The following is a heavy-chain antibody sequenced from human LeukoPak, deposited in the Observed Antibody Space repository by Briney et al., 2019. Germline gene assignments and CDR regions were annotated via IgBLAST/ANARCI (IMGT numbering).Heavy chain of an antibody. J-gene: IGHJ4*02. V-gene: IGHV4-59*01. CDR2: IYYSGST. Sequence: KSSETLSLTCTVSGGSISSYYWSWIRQPPGKGLEWIGYIYYSGSTNYNPSLKSRVTISVDTSKNQFSLKLSSVTAADTAVYYCARSITGTPYLFDYWGQGTLVTVSS. CDR3: ARSITGTPYLFDY. CDR1: GGSISSYY. D-gene: IGHD1-7*01.